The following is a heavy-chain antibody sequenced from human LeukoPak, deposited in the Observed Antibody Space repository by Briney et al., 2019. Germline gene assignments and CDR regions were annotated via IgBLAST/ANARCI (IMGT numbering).Heavy chain of an antibody. CDR3: AREEQGSGWYLWVY. CDR2: IITIFGAE. CDR1: GGTFTIDA. J-gene: IGHJ4*02. Sequence: VAAVKVSCKASGGTFTIDANRGGRQGPGQGGGRVGGIITIFGAENYAQKCRGRVTITTDEATSTAYMELTSMRSEDTAVYYCAREEQGSGWYLWVYWCQGTMVTVSS. D-gene: IGHD6-19*01. V-gene: IGHV1-69*05.